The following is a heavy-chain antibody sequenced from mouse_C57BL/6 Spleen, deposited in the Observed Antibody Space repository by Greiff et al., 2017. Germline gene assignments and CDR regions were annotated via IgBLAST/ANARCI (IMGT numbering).Heavy chain of an antibody. J-gene: IGHJ1*03. CDR2: IDPSDSYT. V-gene: IGHV1-69*01. CDR3: ARSGYGRSPDWYFDV. CDR1: GYTFTSYW. D-gene: IGHD3-2*02. Sequence: QVQLQQPGAELVMPGASVKLSCKASGYTFTSYWMHWVKQRPGQGLEWIGEIDPSDSYTNYNQKFKGKSTLTVDKSSSTAYMQLSSLTSEDSAVYDCARSGYGRSPDWYFDVWGTGTTVTVSA.